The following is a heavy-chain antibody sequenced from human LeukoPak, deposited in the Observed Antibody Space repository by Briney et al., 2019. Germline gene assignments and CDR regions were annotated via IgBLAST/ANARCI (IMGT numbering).Heavy chain of an antibody. CDR2: IYYSGST. CDR3: ARHVRFLEWLSSYYFDY. CDR1: GGSISSSSYY. J-gene: IGHJ4*02. D-gene: IGHD3-3*01. Sequence: SETLSLTCTVSGGSISSSSYYWGWIRQPPGKGLEWIGRIYYSGSTYYNPSLKRRVTISVDTSKSQFSLRLTSVTAADTAVYYCARHVRFLEWLSSYYFDYWGQGTLVTVSS. V-gene: IGHV4-39*01.